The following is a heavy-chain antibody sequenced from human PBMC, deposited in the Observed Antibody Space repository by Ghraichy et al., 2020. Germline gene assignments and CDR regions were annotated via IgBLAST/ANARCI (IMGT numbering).Heavy chain of an antibody. CDR3: ATYGDYVGFDY. CDR1: GFTFSSYW. CDR2: INSDGSST. D-gene: IGHD4-17*01. V-gene: IGHV3-74*01. J-gene: IGHJ4*02. Sequence: GESLNISCAASGFTFSSYWMHWVRQAPGKGLVWVSRINSDGSSTSYADSVKGRFTISRDNAKNTLYLQMNSLRAEDTAVYYCATYGDYVGFDYWGQGTLVTVSS.